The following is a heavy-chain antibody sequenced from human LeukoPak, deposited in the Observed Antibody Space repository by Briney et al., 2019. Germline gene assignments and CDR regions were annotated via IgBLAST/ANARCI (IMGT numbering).Heavy chain of an antibody. J-gene: IGHJ5*02. CDR3: ARGADGVSSNSRGWFDP. D-gene: IGHD2-15*01. CDR2: ISSSSSSYI. CDR1: VFTFSNAW. V-gene: IGHV3-21*01. Sequence: GGSLRLSCAASVFTFSNAWMSWVRQAPGKGLEWVSSISSSSSSYIYYADSVKGRFSISRDNARNSLYLQMNTLRAEDTAVYSCARGADGVSSNSRGWFDPWGQGTLVTVSS.